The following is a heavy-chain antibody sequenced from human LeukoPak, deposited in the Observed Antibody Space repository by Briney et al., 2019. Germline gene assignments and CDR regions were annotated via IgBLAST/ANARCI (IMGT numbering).Heavy chain of an antibody. D-gene: IGHD3-10*02. J-gene: IGHJ6*04. V-gene: IGHV3-7*01. Sequence: HPGGSLRLSCVASGFTFNNYWMSWVRQPPGKGLEWVANIKQDTREKYYVDSVKGRFTISRDNAKNSLYLQMNSLRAEDTAVYYCAELGITMIGGVWGKGTTVTISS. CDR1: GFTFNNYW. CDR3: AELGITMIGGV. CDR2: IKQDTREK.